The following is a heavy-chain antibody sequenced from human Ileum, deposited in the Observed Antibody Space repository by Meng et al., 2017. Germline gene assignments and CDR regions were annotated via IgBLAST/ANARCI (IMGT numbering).Heavy chain of an antibody. Sequence: GESLKISWKGSGYSFTSYWIGWVRQMPGKGLEWMGIIYPGDSDTRYSPSFQGHVTISAEKYISTAYLQWSSLKASDTAMYYCARHGGYCSSTSCSGGYYFDYWGQGTLVTVSS. CDR2: IYPGDSDT. CDR3: ARHGGYCSSTSCSGGYYFDY. J-gene: IGHJ4*02. CDR1: GYSFTSYW. D-gene: IGHD2-2*01. V-gene: IGHV5-51*01.